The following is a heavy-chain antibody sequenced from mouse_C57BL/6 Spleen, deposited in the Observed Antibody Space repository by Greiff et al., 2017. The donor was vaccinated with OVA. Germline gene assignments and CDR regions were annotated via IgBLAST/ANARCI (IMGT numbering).Heavy chain of an antibody. CDR2: SRNKANDYTT. J-gene: IGHJ1*03. Sequence: VMLVESGGGLVQSGRSLRLSCATSGFTFSDFYMEWVRQAPGKGLEWIAASRNKANDYTTEYSASVKGRFIVSRDTSQSILYLQMNALRAEDTAIYYCARDSGDWYFDVWGTGTTVTVSS. CDR3: ARDSGDWYFDV. CDR1: GFTFSDFY. V-gene: IGHV7-1*01.